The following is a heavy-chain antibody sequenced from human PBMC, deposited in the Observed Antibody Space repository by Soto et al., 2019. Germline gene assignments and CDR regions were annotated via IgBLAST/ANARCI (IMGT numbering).Heavy chain of an antibody. Sequence: SETLSLTCTVSGGSISSYYWSWIRQPPGKGLEWIGYIYYSGSTNYNPSLKSRVTISVDTSKNQFSLKLSSVTAADTAVYYCARLDYGDNWFDPWGQGTLVTVSS. D-gene: IGHD4-17*01. CDR2: IYYSGST. V-gene: IGHV4-59*01. CDR1: GGSISSYY. CDR3: ARLDYGDNWFDP. J-gene: IGHJ5*02.